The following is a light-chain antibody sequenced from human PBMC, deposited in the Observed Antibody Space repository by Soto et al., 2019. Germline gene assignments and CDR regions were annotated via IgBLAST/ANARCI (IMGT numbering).Light chain of an antibody. V-gene: IGKV4-1*01. Sequence: DIVMTQSPASLAVSLGERATINCKSSQSVLYSSSNKNYLAWYQQKPGQPPKLLISWASTRESGVPDRFSGSGSGTDFTLTISSLQAEDVAVYYCQQYYSNPRTFGQGTKVAIK. CDR3: QQYYSNPRT. J-gene: IGKJ1*01. CDR2: WAS. CDR1: QSVLYSSSNKNY.